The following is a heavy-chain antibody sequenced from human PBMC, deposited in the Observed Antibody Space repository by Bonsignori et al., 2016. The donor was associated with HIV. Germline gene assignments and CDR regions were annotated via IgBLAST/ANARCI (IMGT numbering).Heavy chain of an antibody. D-gene: IGHD5-18*01. Sequence: WVRQAPGQGLEWMGGIIPIFGTANYAQKFQGRVTITADESTSTAYMELSSLRSEDTAVYYCAIERSGYSYGAFDYWGQGTLVTVSS. CDR3: AIERSGYSYGAFDY. V-gene: IGHV1-69*01. J-gene: IGHJ4*02. CDR2: IIPIFGTA.